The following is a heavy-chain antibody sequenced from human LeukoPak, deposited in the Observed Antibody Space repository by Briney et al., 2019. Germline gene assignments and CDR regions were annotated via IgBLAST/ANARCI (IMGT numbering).Heavy chain of an antibody. Sequence: SVKVSCKASGGTFSSYAISWVRQAPGQGLEWMGRIIPILGIANYAQKFQGRVTITADKSTSTAYMELSSLGSEDTAVYYCARTRPRDGSGSYFSWFDPWGQGTLVTVSS. CDR3: ARTRPRDGSGSYFSWFDP. V-gene: IGHV1-69*04. J-gene: IGHJ5*02. CDR1: GGTFSSYA. D-gene: IGHD3-10*01. CDR2: IIPILGIA.